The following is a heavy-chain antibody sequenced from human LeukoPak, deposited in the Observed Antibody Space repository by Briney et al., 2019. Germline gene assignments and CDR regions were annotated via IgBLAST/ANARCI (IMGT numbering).Heavy chain of an antibody. CDR2: IYSGGST. CDR3: AREAWFGELKRDSYYYYMDV. V-gene: IGHV3-66*02. J-gene: IGHJ6*03. Sequence: GSLRLSCAASGFTVSSNYMSWVRQAPGKGLEWVSVIYSGGSTYYADSVKGRFTISRDNSKNTLYLQMNSLRAEDTAVYYCAREAWFGELKRDSYYYYMDVWGKGTTVTVSS. CDR1: GFTVSSNY. D-gene: IGHD3-10*01.